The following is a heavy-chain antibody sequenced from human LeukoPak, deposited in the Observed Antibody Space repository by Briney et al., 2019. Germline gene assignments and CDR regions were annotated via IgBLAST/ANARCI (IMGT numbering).Heavy chain of an antibody. CDR1: GFTFSSYA. Sequence: GSLRLSCAASGFTFSSYAMSWVRQAPGKGLEWVSAISGSGGSTYYADSVKGRFTISRDNSKNTLYLQMNSLRAEDTAVYYCAKGRYSGYDPDLYYFDYWGQGTLVTVSS. V-gene: IGHV3-23*01. D-gene: IGHD5-12*01. CDR3: AKGRYSGYDPDLYYFDY. CDR2: ISGSGGST. J-gene: IGHJ4*02.